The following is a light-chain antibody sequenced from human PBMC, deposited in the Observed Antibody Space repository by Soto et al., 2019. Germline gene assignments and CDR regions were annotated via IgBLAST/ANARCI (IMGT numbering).Light chain of an antibody. CDR2: SNN. J-gene: IGLJ1*01. CDR1: SSNIGSNY. CDR3: AAWDDSLSKV. V-gene: IGLV1-47*02. Sequence: PVLTQPRSASGTPGQRATISCSGSSSNIGSNYVYWYQQLPGTAPKLLIYSNNQRPSGVPDRFSGSKSGTSASLAISGLRSEDEADYYCAAWDDSLSKVFGTGTKVTVL.